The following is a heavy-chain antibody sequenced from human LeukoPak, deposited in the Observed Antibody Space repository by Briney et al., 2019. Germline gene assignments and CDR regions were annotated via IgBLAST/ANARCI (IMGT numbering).Heavy chain of an antibody. J-gene: IGHJ4*02. Sequence: PSETLSLTCAVYGGSFSGYYWSWIRQPPGKGLEWIGEINHSGSTNYNPSLKSRVTISVDTSKNQFSLKLSSVTAADTAVYYCARGVRITMVRGYYFGYWGQGTLVTVSS. CDR1: GGSFSGYY. D-gene: IGHD3-10*01. CDR2: INHSGST. CDR3: ARGVRITMVRGYYFGY. V-gene: IGHV4-34*01.